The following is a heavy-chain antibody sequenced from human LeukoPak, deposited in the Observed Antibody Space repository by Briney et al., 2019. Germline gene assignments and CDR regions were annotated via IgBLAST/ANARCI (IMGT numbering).Heavy chain of an antibody. CDR2: ISWNSGSI. V-gene: IGHV3-9*01. CDR3: ATLVEIGGY. D-gene: IGHD2-21*01. Sequence: PGGSLRLSCAASGFTFSSYDMSWVRQAPGKGLEWVSGISWNSGSIGYADSVKGRFTISRDNAKNSLYLQMNSLRAEDTALYYCATLVEIGGYWGQGTLVTVSS. CDR1: GFTFSSYD. J-gene: IGHJ4*02.